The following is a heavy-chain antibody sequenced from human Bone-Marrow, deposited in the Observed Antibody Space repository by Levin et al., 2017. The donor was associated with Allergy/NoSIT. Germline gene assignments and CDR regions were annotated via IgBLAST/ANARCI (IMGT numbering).Heavy chain of an antibody. CDR3: AKQTRLLSLTPAATYFDY. Sequence: PGGSLRLSCAASGLTFSMSAMTWVRQAPGKGLEWVSVINGGGSSIHYADSVKGRFIVSRDNSKNTVYLQINNLRAEDTAVYYCAKQTRLLSLTPAATYFDYWGQGTLVTVSS. D-gene: IGHD2-2*01. CDR2: INGGGSSI. CDR1: GLTFSMSA. V-gene: IGHV3-23*01. J-gene: IGHJ4*02.